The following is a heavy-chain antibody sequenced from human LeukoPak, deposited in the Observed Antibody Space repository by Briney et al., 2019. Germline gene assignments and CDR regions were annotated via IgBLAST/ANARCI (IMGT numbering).Heavy chain of an antibody. CDR1: GGSISSYY. J-gene: IGHJ5*02. CDR2: IYYSGST. CDR3: AXXXXXXXXYGGFEDQPFDP. Sequence: SETLSLTCTVSGGSISSYYWSWIRQPPGKGLEWIGYIYYSGSTNYNPSLKSRVTISVDTSKNQFSLKLSSVTAADTAVYYCAXXXXXXXXYGGFEDQPFDPWGQGTLVTVSS. V-gene: IGHV4-59*01. D-gene: IGHD3-10*01.